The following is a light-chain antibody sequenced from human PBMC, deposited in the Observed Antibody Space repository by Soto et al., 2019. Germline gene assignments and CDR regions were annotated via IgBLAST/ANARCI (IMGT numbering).Light chain of an antibody. CDR1: QSFRGL. J-gene: IGKJ5*01. CDR2: DXY. CDR3: QQRHMWPIT. Sequence: EVVLTQSPVTLSLSPGERATLSCRASQSFRGLLSWFQQKPGQAPRLXXYDXYNMATGSPPRLSGSGSGTDFTLTISSLEPEDSAVYYCQQRHMWPITFGQGTRLEIK. V-gene: IGKV3-11*01.